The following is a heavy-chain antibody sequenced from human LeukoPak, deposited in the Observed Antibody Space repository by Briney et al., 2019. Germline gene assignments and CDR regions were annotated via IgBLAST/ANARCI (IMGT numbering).Heavy chain of an antibody. CDR3: AREPPYYDILTGSYNWFDP. J-gene: IGHJ5*02. Sequence: PGGSLRLSCAASGFTFSSYWMHWVRQAPGKGLVWVSRINSDGSSTSYADSVKGRFTISRDNAKNTLYLQMNSLRAEDTAVYYCAREPPYYDILTGSYNWFDPWGQGTLVTVSS. V-gene: IGHV3-74*01. CDR1: GFTFSSYW. D-gene: IGHD3-9*01. CDR2: INSDGSST.